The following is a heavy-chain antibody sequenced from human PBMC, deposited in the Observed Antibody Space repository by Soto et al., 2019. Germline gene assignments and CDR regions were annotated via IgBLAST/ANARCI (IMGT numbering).Heavy chain of an antibody. V-gene: IGHV3-53*01. CDR2: IYSGGST. J-gene: IGHJ4*02. CDR1: GFTVSSNY. CDR3: ARFRVSGDYPCYYFDY. D-gene: IGHD4-17*01. Sequence: EVQLVESGGGLIQPGGSLRLSCAASGFTVSSNYMSWVHQAPGKGLEWVSVIYSGGSTYYADSVKGRFTISRDNSKNTLYLQMNSLRAEDTAVYYCARFRVSGDYPCYYFDYWGQGTLVTVSS.